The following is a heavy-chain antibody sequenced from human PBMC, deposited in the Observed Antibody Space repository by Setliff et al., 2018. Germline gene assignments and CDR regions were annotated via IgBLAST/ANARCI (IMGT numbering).Heavy chain of an antibody. J-gene: IGHJ3*02. CDR3: ARGGRFLEWLAGPYAFDI. CDR2: IYYSGST. Sequence: SETLSLTCTVSGGSISSSSYYWGWIRQPPGKGLEWIGSIYYSGSTYYNPSLKSRVTISVDTSKNQFSLKLSSVTAADTAVYYCARGGRFLEWLAGPYAFDIWGQGTMVTVSS. V-gene: IGHV4-39*07. D-gene: IGHD3-3*01. CDR1: GGSISSSSYY.